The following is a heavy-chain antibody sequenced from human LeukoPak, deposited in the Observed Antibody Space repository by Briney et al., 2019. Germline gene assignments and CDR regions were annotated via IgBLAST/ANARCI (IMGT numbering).Heavy chain of an antibody. V-gene: IGHV1-2*02. Sequence: ASVKVSCKASGYTFTDYYMHWVRQAPGQGLEWMGWTNPDSGDTYYAQKFQGSITMTRDTSITTVYMELTRLTSDDTAVYYCAKENIIGGIVDGEDYWGQGTLVTVSS. CDR2: TNPDSGDT. J-gene: IGHJ4*02. D-gene: IGHD3-16*01. CDR3: AKENIIGGIVDGEDY. CDR1: GYTFTDYY.